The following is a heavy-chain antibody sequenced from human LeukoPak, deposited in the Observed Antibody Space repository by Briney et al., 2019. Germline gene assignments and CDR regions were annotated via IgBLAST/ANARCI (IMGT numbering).Heavy chain of an antibody. J-gene: IGHJ4*02. D-gene: IGHD4-17*01. Sequence: HTGGSLRLSCAASGFTFSSYAMHWVRQAPGKGLEWVAVISYDGSNKYYADSVKGRFTISRDNAKNSLYLQMNGLRAEDTAVYYCARDPGTVTPFDYWGQGTLVTVSS. CDR3: ARDPGTVTPFDY. CDR2: ISYDGSNK. V-gene: IGHV3-30*04. CDR1: GFTFSSYA.